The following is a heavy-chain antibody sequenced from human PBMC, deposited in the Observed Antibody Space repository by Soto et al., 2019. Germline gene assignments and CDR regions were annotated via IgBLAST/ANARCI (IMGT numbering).Heavy chain of an antibody. D-gene: IGHD7-27*01. CDR1: GFSFSKYA. CDR2: ISRSGYYI. Sequence: GGSLRLSCVASGFSFSKYAMNLVRQAPGKGLEWVSSISRSGYYIHYADSVKGRFTVSRDTASNSLFLQMNSLRGEDTAVYFFARQFWDYDYYGMDVWGQGTTVTVSS. CDR3: ARQFWDYDYYGMDV. V-gene: IGHV3-21*01. J-gene: IGHJ6*02.